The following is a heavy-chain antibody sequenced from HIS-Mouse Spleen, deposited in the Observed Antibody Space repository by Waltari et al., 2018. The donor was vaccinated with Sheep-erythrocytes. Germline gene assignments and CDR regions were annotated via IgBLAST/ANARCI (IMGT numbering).Heavy chain of an antibody. J-gene: IGHJ4*02. Sequence: QLQLQESGPGLVKPSETLSLTCTVSGGSISSSSYYWGWIRQPPGTGLEWIGSIYYCGSTYYNPSLKSRVTISVDTSKNQFSLKLSSVTAADTAVYYCARLYYYDSSGYYFDYWGQGTLVTVSS. V-gene: IGHV4-39*01. CDR1: GGSISSSSYY. CDR3: ARLYYYDSSGYYFDY. CDR2: IYYCGST. D-gene: IGHD3-22*01.